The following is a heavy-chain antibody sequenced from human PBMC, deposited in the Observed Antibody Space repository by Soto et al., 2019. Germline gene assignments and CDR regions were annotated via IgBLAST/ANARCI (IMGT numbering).Heavy chain of an antibody. CDR2: ISGSGGST. V-gene: IGHV3-23*01. CDR1: GFAFNNYA. D-gene: IGHD3-16*01. CDR3: AXEGPYINSWSSAGYLQH. Sequence: GGSLRLSCAASGFAFNNYAMNWVRQAPGKGLERVSHISGSGGSTDYADSVKGRFSISKDSSKNTLYLHMNSLRAEDTALYFCAXEGPYINSWSSAGYLQHWGLGTQVTVSS. J-gene: IGHJ1*01.